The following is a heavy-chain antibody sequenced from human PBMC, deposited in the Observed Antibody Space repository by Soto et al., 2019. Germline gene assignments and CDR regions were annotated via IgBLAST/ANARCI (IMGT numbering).Heavy chain of an antibody. D-gene: IGHD3-22*01. CDR1: GGSISGSNW. CDR3: AGQYDNNGYMWAY. CDR2: IYHSGST. J-gene: IGHJ4*02. Sequence: SETLSLTCAVSGGSISGSNWWSWVRQPPGEGLEWIGEIYHSGSTNYNPSLKSRVTISVDKSKNQFSLELSSVTAADTAVYYCAGQYDNNGYMWAYWGQGTLVTVSS. V-gene: IGHV4-4*02.